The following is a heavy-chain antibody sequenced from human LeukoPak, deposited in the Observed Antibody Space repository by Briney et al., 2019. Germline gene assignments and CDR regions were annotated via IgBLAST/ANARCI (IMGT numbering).Heavy chain of an antibody. CDR2: IYYSGST. CDR3: ARASTYDFWSGYYPQNFDY. Sequence: PSETLSLTCAVSGGSISSYYWSWIRQPPGKGLEWIGDIYYSGSTNYNPSLKSRVTISVDTSKNQFSLKLSSVTAADTAVYYCARASTYDFWSGYYPQNFDYWGQGTLVTVSS. D-gene: IGHD3-3*01. CDR1: GGSISSYY. V-gene: IGHV4-59*01. J-gene: IGHJ4*02.